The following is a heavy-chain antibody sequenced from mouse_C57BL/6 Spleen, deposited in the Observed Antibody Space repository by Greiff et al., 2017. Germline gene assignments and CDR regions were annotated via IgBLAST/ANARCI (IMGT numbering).Heavy chain of an antibody. CDR1: GFTFTDYY. D-gene: IGHD4-1*01. Sequence: EVLLVESGGGLVQPGGSLSLSCAASGFTFTDYYMSWVRQPPGKALEWLGFISNKANGYTTEYTASVKGRFTISRDNSQSILYLQMNALRAEDSATYYCASQLTWSLYWYFDVWGTGTTVTVSS. CDR2: ISNKANGYTT. V-gene: IGHV7-3*01. J-gene: IGHJ1*03. CDR3: ASQLTWSLYWYFDV.